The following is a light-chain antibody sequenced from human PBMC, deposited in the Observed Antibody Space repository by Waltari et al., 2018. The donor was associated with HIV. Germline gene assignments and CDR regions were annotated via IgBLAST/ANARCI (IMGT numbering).Light chain of an antibody. J-gene: IGKJ2*01. V-gene: IGKV3-20*01. Sequence: EIVLTQSPGTLSLSPGEGATLSCRASQSVTSSHLAWYQQRPGQAPRLLIYDASSRPTGIPDRFSGSGSGTDFTLTITRLEPEDFAVYYCQQYAGSPRTFGQGTKVEIK. CDR2: DAS. CDR1: QSVTSSH. CDR3: QQYAGSPRT.